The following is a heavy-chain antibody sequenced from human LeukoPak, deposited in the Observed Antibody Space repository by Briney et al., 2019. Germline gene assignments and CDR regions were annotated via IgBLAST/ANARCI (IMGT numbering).Heavy chain of an antibody. D-gene: IGHD3-10*01. V-gene: IGHV3-23*01. CDR2: ISGSGGST. CDR1: GFTFSSYA. CDR3: ARGTFSPQGSYYGH. Sequence: GGSLRLSCAASGFTFSSYAMSWVRQAPGKGLEWVSAISGSGGSTYYADSVKGRFTISRDTPKNTLSLQMNSLRVEDTALYYCARGTFSPQGSYYGHWGQGTRVTVSS. J-gene: IGHJ4*02.